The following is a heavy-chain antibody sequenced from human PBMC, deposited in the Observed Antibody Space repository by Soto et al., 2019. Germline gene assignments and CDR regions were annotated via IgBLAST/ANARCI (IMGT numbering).Heavy chain of an antibody. Sequence: QVQLQESGPGLVKPSQTLSLSCSISGGSITSANYYWTWIRLFPGKGLEWIGYIYSSGTTHYNPSLKGLGTIFLDTTNNQFSLEVKSATAADTAVYYCSCMGLHLGEVSRNWFDPWGQGSLVTVSS. V-gene: IGHV4-31*01. J-gene: IGHJ5*02. CDR2: IYSSGTT. CDR1: GGSITSANYY. D-gene: IGHD3-16*02. CDR3: SCMGLHLGEVSRNWFDP.